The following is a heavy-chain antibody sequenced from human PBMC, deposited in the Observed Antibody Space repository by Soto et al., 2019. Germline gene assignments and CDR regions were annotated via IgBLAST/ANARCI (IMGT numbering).Heavy chain of an antibody. CDR1: GGSISGGVGGLYY. D-gene: IGHD4-17*01. J-gene: IGHJ2*01. CDR2: IYDSGST. Sequence: QLQLRESGPGLVKPSETLSLTCTVSGGSISGGVGGLYYWSWIRQPPGKGLEWIGYIYDSGSTYYNPSLTRRVTIAADTSKNQFSLRLSSVTAADTAVYYCAGEVIPLTTDWYFDLWGRGTLVTVSS. CDR3: AGEVIPLTTDWYFDL. V-gene: IGHV4-30-4*01.